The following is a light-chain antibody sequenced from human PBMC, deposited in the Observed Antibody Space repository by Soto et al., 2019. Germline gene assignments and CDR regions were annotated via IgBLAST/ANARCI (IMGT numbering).Light chain of an antibody. V-gene: IGKV3-20*01. CDR3: QQYGRSGT. Sequence: EIVLTHSPGTLSLSPGEIATLSCRASQSVSSSYLAWYQQKPVQAPRLLIYGASNRATGIPDRFSGSGSGTDFTLTISRLEPEDFAVYYCQQYGRSGTFGQGTKVDIK. J-gene: IGKJ1*01. CDR1: QSVSSSY. CDR2: GAS.